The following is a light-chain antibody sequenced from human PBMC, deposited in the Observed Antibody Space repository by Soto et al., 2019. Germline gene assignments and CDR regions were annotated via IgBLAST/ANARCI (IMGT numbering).Light chain of an antibody. CDR2: EVS. CDR3: SSYTSSNTQV. V-gene: IGLV2-14*01. J-gene: IGLJ3*02. Sequence: QSALTQPASVSGSPGQSITISCTGTSSDVGGHNYVSWYQQDPGKAPKLMIYEVSNRPSGVSNRFSGSKSGNTASLTISGLQTEDEAYYYCSSYTSSNTQVFGGGTKLTVL. CDR1: SSDVGGHNY.